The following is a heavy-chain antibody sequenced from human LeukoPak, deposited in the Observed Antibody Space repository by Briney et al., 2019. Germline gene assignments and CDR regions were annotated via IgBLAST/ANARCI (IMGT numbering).Heavy chain of an antibody. V-gene: IGHV4-39*01. CDR3: ARISRLPNWFDP. Sequence: SETLSLTCTVSGGSISSSSYYWGWIRQPPGKGLEWIGSIYYSGSTYYNPSLKSRVTISVDTSKNQFSLKLSSVTAADTAVYYCARISRLPNWFDPWGQGTLFTVSS. CDR1: GGSISSSSYY. J-gene: IGHJ5*02. D-gene: IGHD5/OR15-5a*01. CDR2: IYYSGST.